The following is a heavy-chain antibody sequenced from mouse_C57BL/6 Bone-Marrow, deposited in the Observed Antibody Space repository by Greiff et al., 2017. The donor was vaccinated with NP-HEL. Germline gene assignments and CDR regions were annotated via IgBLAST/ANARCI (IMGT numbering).Heavy chain of an antibody. D-gene: IGHD2-5*01. CDR1: GYTFTDYY. J-gene: IGHJ2*01. CDR3: GPYSNYVDY. CDR2: INPYNGGT. Sequence: EVQLQQSGPVLVKPGASVKMSCKASGYTFTDYYMNWVKQSHGKSLEWIGVINPYNGGTSYNQKFKGKAILTVDKSSSTAYMELNSLTSEDSAVYYCGPYSNYVDYWGQGTTLTVSS. V-gene: IGHV1-19*01.